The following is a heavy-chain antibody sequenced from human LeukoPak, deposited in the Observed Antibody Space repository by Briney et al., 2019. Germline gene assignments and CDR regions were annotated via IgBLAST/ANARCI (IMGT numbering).Heavy chain of an antibody. Sequence: GGSLRLSCAASGFTFSNYAMSWVRQAPGKGLEWVSVIYSGGSTYYADSVKGRFTISRDNSKNTLYLQMNSLRAEDTAVYYCASTYSGYGPTGYGMDVWGQGTTVTVSS. CDR3: ASTYSGYGPTGYGMDV. D-gene: IGHD5-12*01. V-gene: IGHV3-53*01. CDR2: IYSGGST. J-gene: IGHJ6*02. CDR1: GFTFSNYA.